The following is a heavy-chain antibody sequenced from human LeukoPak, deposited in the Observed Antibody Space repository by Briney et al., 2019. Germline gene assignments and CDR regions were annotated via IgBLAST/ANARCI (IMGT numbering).Heavy chain of an antibody. J-gene: IGHJ4*02. Sequence: GASVKVSCKASGYTFTGYYMHWVRQAPGQGLEWMGWINPNSGGTNYAQKFQGRVTMTRDTSISTAYMELSRLRSDGTAVYYCAAKSRLTMVRGGDLPTLDYWGQGTLVTVSS. CDR2: INPNSGGT. CDR1: GYTFTGYY. V-gene: IGHV1-2*02. CDR3: AAKSRLTMVRGGDLPTLDY. D-gene: IGHD3-10*01.